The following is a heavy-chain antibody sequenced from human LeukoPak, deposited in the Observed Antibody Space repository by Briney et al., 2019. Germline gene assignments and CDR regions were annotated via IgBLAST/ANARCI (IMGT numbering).Heavy chain of an antibody. J-gene: IGHJ3*02. V-gene: IGHV3-30*18. Sequence: PGGSLRLSCAASGFTFSSYGMHWVRQASGKGLEWVAVISSDGSNKYFADSVKGRFTISRDNSKNTLYLQMNSLRAEDTAVYYCAKRAFDIWGQGTMVTVSS. CDR1: GFTFSSYG. CDR3: AKRAFDI. CDR2: ISSDGSNK.